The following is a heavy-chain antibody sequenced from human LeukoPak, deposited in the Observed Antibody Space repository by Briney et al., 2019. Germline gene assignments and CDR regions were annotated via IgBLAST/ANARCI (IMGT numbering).Heavy chain of an antibody. V-gene: IGHV4-38-2*02. CDR2: IYHSGST. D-gene: IGHD6-19*01. J-gene: IGHJ5*02. CDR3: ARSIAVAVGSWFDP. Sequence: ASETLSLTCTVSGYSISSGYYWGWIRQPPGKGLEWIGSIYHSGSTYYNPSLKSRVTISVDTSKNQFSLKLSSVTAADTAVYYCARSIAVAVGSWFDPWGQGTLVTVSS. CDR1: GYSISSGYY.